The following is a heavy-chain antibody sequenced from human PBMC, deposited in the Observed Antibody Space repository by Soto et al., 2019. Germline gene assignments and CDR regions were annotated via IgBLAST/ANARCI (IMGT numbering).Heavy chain of an antibody. D-gene: IGHD2-21*02. CDR3: ARQRTSVVTQAYFDV. CDR1: GDYIISRSYY. J-gene: IGHJ4*02. V-gene: IGHV4-39*01. CDR2: IYYSGST. Sequence: SETQSHTYTVTGDYIISRSYYWGWKRQPPGKGLEWIGSIYYSGSTYNNPSLRSRVSMSIDTSKDQFSLKLKSVTAADTALYFCARQRTSVVTQAYFDVWGPGSLIPGFS.